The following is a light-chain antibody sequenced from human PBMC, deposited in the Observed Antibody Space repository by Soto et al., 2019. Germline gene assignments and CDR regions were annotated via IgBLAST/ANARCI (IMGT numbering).Light chain of an antibody. CDR2: KAS. Sequence: DIQMTQSPSTLSGSVGDRVTITCRASQTISSWLAWYQQKPGKAPKLLIYKASTLKSGVPSRFSGSGSGTDFTLTISSLQPGDFATYYCQQTFSFPITFGQGTRLEIK. V-gene: IGKV1-5*03. J-gene: IGKJ5*01. CDR3: QQTFSFPIT. CDR1: QTISSW.